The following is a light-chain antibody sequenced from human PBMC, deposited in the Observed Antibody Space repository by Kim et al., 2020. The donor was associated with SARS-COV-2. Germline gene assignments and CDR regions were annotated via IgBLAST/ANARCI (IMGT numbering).Light chain of an antibody. Sequence: SPGERATLSCRASQSVARSYLAWYHQKPGQAPRLLIYHASSRATGIPDRFSGSETGTDFTLTISRLESEDFAVYYCHQYGSSPPTFGQGTKVDIK. CDR1: QSVARSY. CDR2: HAS. CDR3: HQYGSSPPT. V-gene: IGKV3-20*01. J-gene: IGKJ1*01.